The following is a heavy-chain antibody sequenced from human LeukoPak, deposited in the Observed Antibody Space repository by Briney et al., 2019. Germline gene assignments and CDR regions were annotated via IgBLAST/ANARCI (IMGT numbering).Heavy chain of an antibody. D-gene: IGHD3-10*01. CDR3: ARHAYGSGRYGAFDL. V-gene: IGHV4-4*02. Sequence: SETLCLTCAVSGGSISSSNWWSWVRQPPGKGLGGIGEIYHSGSTNYNPSLKSRVTISVDKTKNQFSLKLSSVPAADTAVYYCARHAYGSGRYGAFDLWGQGTMVPVSS. CDR2: IYHSGST. CDR1: GGSISSSNW. J-gene: IGHJ3*01.